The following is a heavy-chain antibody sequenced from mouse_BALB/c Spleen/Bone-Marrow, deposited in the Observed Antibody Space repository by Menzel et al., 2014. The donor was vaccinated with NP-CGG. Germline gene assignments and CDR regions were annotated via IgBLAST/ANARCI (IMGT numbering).Heavy chain of an antibody. V-gene: IGHV5-12-1*01. J-gene: IGHJ2*01. CDR1: GFAFSSYD. CDR3: ARGYYYGSSFDY. CDR2: ISSGGGST. D-gene: IGHD1-1*01. Sequence: EVNLVESGGGLVKPGGSLKLSCAASGFAFSSYDMSWVRQTPEKRLEWVAYISSGGGSTYYPDTVKGRFTISRDNAKNTLYLQMSSLKSEDTAMYYCARGYYYGSSFDYWGQGTTLTVSS.